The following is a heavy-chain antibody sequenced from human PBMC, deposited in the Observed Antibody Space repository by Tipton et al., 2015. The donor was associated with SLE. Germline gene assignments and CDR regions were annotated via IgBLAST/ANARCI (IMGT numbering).Heavy chain of an antibody. CDR2: MSYDGSNK. CDR1: GFPFSGYG. D-gene: IGHD2-15*01. Sequence: SLRLSCAASGFPFSGYGMHWVRQAPGKGLEWLAVMSYDGSNKYYADSVKGRFTISRDTSKNTLYLQMNGLRAEDTAVYYCARDLGSFYGMDVWGQGTTVTVSS. J-gene: IGHJ6*02. V-gene: IGHV3-30*04. CDR3: ARDLGSFYGMDV.